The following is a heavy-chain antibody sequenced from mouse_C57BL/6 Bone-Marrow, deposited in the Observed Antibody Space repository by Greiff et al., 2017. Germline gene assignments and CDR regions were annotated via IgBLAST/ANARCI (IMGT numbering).Heavy chain of an antibody. CDR3: AREIYDGYYFGYFDV. J-gene: IGHJ1*03. CDR1: GYTFTSYW. CDR2: IDPSDSYT. D-gene: IGHD2-3*01. V-gene: IGHV1-50*01. Sequence: QVQLQQPGAELVKPGASVKLSCKASGYTFTSYWMQWVKQRPGQGLEWIGEIDPSDSYTNYKQKFKGKATLTVDTSSSTAYMQLSSLTSEDSAVYYCAREIYDGYYFGYFDVWGTGTTVTVSS.